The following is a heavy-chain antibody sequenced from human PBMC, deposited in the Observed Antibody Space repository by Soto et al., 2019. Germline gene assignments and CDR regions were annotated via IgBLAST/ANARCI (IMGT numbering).Heavy chain of an antibody. CDR1: GFTFSSYG. J-gene: IGHJ6*02. Sequence: QVQLVESGGGVVQPGRSLRLSCAASGFTFSSYGMHWVRQAPGKGLEWVAVIWYDGSNKYYADSVKGRFTISRDNSKNKLYLQMNSLRAEDTAVYYCARDPGGGDGYNFWYYGMDVWGQGTTVTVSS. D-gene: IGHD2-21*01. CDR2: IWYDGSNK. CDR3: ARDPGGGDGYNFWYYGMDV. V-gene: IGHV3-33*01.